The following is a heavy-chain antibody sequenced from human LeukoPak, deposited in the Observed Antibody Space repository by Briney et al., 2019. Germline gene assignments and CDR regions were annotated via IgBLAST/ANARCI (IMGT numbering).Heavy chain of an antibody. D-gene: IGHD2-2*01. CDR1: GFSFSTYG. CDR2: IWHDGNNK. CDR3: AKDRGSCSSTSCYYFDY. J-gene: IGHJ4*02. Sequence: PGGSLRLSCAASGFSFSTYGMQWVRQAPGKRLEWVALIWHDGNNKYYRDSVKGRFIISRDNSKNTLYLQMNSLRAEDTAVYYCAKDRGSCSSTSCYYFDYWGQGTLVTVSS. V-gene: IGHV3-30*02.